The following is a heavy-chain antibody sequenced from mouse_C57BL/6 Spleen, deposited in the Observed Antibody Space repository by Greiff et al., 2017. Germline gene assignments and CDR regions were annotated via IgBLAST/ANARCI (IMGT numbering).Heavy chain of an antibody. Sequence: QVQLKESGAELVKPGASVKISCKASGYAFSSYWMNWVKQRPGKGLEWIGQIYPGDGDTNYNGKFKGKATLTADKSSSTAYMQLSSLTSEDSAVYFCATYYYGSSHYYAMDYWGQGTSVTVSS. CDR1: GYAFSSYW. D-gene: IGHD1-1*01. CDR2: IYPGDGDT. CDR3: ATYYYGSSHYYAMDY. V-gene: IGHV1-80*01. J-gene: IGHJ4*01.